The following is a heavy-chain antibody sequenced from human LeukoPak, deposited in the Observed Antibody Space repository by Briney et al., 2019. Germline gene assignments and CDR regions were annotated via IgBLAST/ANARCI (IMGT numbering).Heavy chain of an antibody. CDR2: ISNDGSST. D-gene: IGHD3-10*02. V-gene: IGHV3-74*01. J-gene: IGHJ6*04. CDR1: GFTFTTFW. Sequence: GGSLRLSCATSGFTFTTFWMHWVRQAPGKGLVWVSRISNDGSSTNYADSVKGRFTISRDNAKNTLYLQMNSLRAEDTAVYYCAELGITMIGGVWGKGTMVTISS. CDR3: AELGITMIGGV.